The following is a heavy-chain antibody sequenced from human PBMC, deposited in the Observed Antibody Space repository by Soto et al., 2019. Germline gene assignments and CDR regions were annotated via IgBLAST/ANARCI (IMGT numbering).Heavy chain of an antibody. V-gene: IGHV3-23*01. Sequence: GGSLRLSCAASGFTFSSYAMSWVRQAPGKGLEWVSAISGSGGSTYYADSVKGRFTISRDNSKNTLYLQMNSLRAEDTAVYYCAQGGRLVLSCSRDRQNEYWGQRRLLTV. CDR3: AQGGRLVLSCSRDRQNEY. CDR1: GFTFSSYA. D-gene: IGHD6-6*01. J-gene: IGHJ4*02. CDR2: ISGSGGST.